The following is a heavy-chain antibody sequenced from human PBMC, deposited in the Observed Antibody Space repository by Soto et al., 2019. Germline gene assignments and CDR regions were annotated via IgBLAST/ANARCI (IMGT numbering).Heavy chain of an antibody. CDR1: GYTFKNYG. Sequence: QVQLVQSGPEVKNPGASVKVSCKASGYTFKNYGIKWVRQAPGQGLEWVGWITTYNGNRYSAEKFQGRVTMTTDTSTSTTYMELKSHTSDDTGVYYCARDAQPKGVAADGASDYWGQGTLVTVSS. V-gene: IGHV1-18*01. CDR3: ARDAQPKGVAADGASDY. J-gene: IGHJ4*02. D-gene: IGHD6-19*01. CDR2: ITTYNGNR.